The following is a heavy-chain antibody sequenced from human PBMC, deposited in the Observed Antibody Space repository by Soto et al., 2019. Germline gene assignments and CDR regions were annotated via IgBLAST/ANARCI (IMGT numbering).Heavy chain of an antibody. Sequence: ASVKVSCKASGYTFYSYGLHWVRQAPGQGLEWMGWIRAYNGDTKYAERVQDRVTMTTDTTTSTAYMELRSLRSDDTAVYYCARMNMGCSGDTCYSLGGMDVWGQGTTVTVSS. D-gene: IGHD2-15*01. CDR3: ARMNMGCSGDTCYSLGGMDV. CDR1: GYTFYSYG. CDR2: IRAYNGDT. J-gene: IGHJ6*02. V-gene: IGHV1-18*01.